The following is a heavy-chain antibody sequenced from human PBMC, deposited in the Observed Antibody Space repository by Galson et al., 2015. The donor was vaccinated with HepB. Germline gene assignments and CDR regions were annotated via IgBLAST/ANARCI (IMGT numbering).Heavy chain of an antibody. CDR1: GGSFNTYA. D-gene: IGHD3-22*01. V-gene: IGHV1-69*06. CDR3: ARDRTHYYDTSGYSGAFEV. Sequence: SLKVSCKASGGSFNTYAINWLRQAPGQGLEWMGGIIPTFDTPIYAQRFQDRVTITADKSTSTAYMELSSLTSDDTALYYCARDRTHYYDTSGYSGAFEVWGQGTMVTVSS. J-gene: IGHJ3*01. CDR2: IIPTFDTP.